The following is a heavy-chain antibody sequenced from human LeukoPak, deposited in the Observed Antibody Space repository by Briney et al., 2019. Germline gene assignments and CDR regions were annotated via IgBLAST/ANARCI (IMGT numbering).Heavy chain of an antibody. V-gene: IGHV1-69*05. J-gene: IGHJ6*03. Sequence: SVKVSCKASGGTFSSYAISWVRQAPGQGLEWMGGIIPIFGTANYAQKFQGRVTITTDESTSTAYMELSSLRSEDTAVYYCARSYYCSSTSCPPNYYYMVVWGKGTTVTVSS. D-gene: IGHD2-2*01. CDR1: GGTFSSYA. CDR2: IIPIFGTA. CDR3: ARSYYCSSTSCPPNYYYMVV.